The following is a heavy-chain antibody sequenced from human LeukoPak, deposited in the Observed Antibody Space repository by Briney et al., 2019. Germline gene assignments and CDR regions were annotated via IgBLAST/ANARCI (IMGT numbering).Heavy chain of an antibody. J-gene: IGHJ4*02. V-gene: IGHV3-21*01. CDR2: ISSSSSYI. D-gene: IGHD6-13*01. Sequence: GGSLRLSCAASVFTFSSYSMKWVPQAPEKGLEWVSSISSSSSYIYYADSVKGRFTISRDNAKNSLYLQMNSLRAEDTAVYYCARLTELLAAAGTIDYWGQGTLVTVSS. CDR3: ARLTELLAAAGTIDY. CDR1: VFTFSSYS.